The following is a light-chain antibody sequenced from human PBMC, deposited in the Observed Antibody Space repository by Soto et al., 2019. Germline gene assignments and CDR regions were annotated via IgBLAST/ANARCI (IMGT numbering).Light chain of an antibody. CDR2: EVS. J-gene: IGLJ2*01. V-gene: IGLV2-14*01. Sequence: QSALTQPASVSGSPGQSITISCTGTSSDVGSYNYISWYQQHPGKAPKLMIYEVSNRPSGVSNRFSGSKSANTASLTISGLQAEDEADHYCSAYRSTTLVVFGGGTKLTVL. CDR1: SSDVGSYNY. CDR3: SAYRSTTLVV.